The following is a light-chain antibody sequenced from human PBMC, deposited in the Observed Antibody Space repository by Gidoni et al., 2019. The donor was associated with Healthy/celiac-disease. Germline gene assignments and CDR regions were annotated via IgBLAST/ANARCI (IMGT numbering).Light chain of an antibody. CDR2: KAS. Sequence: DIQMTQSPSTLSASVGDRVTITCRASQSISSWLAWYQQKTGKAPKLLIYKASSLESGVPSRFSGSGSGTEFTLTISSLQPDDFATYYCQQYNSYSRTFXGXTKVEIK. V-gene: IGKV1-5*03. CDR3: QQYNSYSRT. J-gene: IGKJ4*01. CDR1: QSISSW.